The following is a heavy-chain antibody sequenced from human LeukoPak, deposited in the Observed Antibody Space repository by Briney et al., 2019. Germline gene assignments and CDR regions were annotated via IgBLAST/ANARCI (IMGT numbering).Heavy chain of an antibody. J-gene: IGHJ4*02. CDR1: GFTFSSYE. Sequence: PGGSLRLSCAASGFTFSSYEMNWVRQAPGKGLEWVSYISSSGSTIYYADSVKGRFTISRDNAKNSLYLQMNSLRAEDTAVYYCAKDLTVVTPGGFDYWGQGTLVTVSS. V-gene: IGHV3-48*03. D-gene: IGHD4-23*01. CDR2: ISSSGSTI. CDR3: AKDLTVVTPGGFDY.